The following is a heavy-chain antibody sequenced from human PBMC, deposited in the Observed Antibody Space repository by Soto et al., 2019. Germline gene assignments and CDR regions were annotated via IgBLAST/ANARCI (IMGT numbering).Heavy chain of an antibody. J-gene: IGHJ4*02. Sequence: SDTLSLTCTVSVSSTSNYHYSWIRQSPGKGLEWIGYVYHRGTTYYTPSLKSRVNMSVDTSTNESYLNLKSVTAADTAVYYCALGGYNYGRPFDFWGQGTLVTVSS. V-gene: IGHV4-59*07. CDR1: VSSTSNYH. CDR2: VYHRGTT. CDR3: ALGGYNYGRPFDF. D-gene: IGHD5-18*01.